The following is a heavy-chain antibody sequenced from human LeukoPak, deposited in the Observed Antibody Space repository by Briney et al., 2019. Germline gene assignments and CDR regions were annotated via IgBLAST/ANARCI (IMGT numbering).Heavy chain of an antibody. CDR3: ARGYTYYYDSSGYYWMDY. D-gene: IGHD3-22*01. CDR2: IYYSGST. V-gene: IGHV4-59*01. J-gene: IGHJ4*02. CDR1: GGSISSYY. Sequence: PSETLSLTCTVSGGSISSYYWSWIRQPPGKGLEWIGYIYYSGSTNYNPSLKSRVTISVDTSQNQFSLKLISVTAADTAVYYCARGYTYYYDSSGYYWMDYWGQGTLVTVSS.